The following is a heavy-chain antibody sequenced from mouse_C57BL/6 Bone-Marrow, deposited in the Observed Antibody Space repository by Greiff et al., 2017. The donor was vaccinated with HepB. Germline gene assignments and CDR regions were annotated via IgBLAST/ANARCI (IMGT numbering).Heavy chain of an antibody. Sequence: VQLQQSVAELVRPGASLKLSCTASGFNIKNTSMHWVKQTPEKGLEWIARIDPANGNTKYAPKFQGRGTITADTSSNTAYLQLSSLTSEDTASYYCAKGDEYAWAMDDWGQGTSVTVSS. CDR2: IDPANGNT. CDR3: AKGDEYAWAMDD. CDR1: GFNIKNTS. V-gene: IGHV14-3*01. J-gene: IGHJ4*01. D-gene: IGHD5-2*01.